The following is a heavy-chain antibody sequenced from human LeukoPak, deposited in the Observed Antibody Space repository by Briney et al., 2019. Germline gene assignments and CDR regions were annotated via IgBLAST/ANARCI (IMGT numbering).Heavy chain of an antibody. CDR1: GFTFDDYA. CDR3: AKDKWAPWWYGSGKYYHYYGMGV. J-gene: IGHJ6*02. CDR2: ISGRGGST. Sequence: GGSLRLSCAASGFTFDDYAMHWVRQAPGKGLEWVSAISGRGGSTYYADSVKGRFTISRDNSKNTLYLQMNSLRAEDTAVNYCAKDKWAPWWYGSGKYYHYYGMGVWGQGTTVTVSS. D-gene: IGHD3-10*01. V-gene: IGHV3-23*01.